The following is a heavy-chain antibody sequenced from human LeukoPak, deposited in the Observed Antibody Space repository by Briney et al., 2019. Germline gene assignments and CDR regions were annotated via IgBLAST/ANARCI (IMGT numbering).Heavy chain of an antibody. CDR1: GASISSNKYY. V-gene: IGHV4-39*01. CDR2: IYYSGST. D-gene: IGHD1-26*01. J-gene: IGHJ3*02. Sequence: PSETLSLTCTVSGASISSNKYYWGWIRQPPGKGLEWIGSIYYSGSTYYNPTLKSRVTIFVDTSKNQFSLKLSSVTAADTAVYYCATPYSGGYQGLDIWGQGTMVTVSS. CDR3: ATPYSGGYQGLDI.